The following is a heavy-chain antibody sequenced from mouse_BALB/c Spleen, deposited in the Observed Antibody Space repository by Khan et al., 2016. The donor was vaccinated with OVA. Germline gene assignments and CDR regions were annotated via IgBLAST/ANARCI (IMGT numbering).Heavy chain of an antibody. V-gene: IGHV1S81*02. CDR2: TNPTNGRT. D-gene: IGHD1-1*01. Sequence: VQLQQSGAELVKAGASVKMSCKASGYTFTSYWMHWVKQRLGQGLEWFAETNPTNGRTYYNEKFKSKATLTVDKSSSTAYMLLSGPTIEDDAVYYCARIKKIVATYFDDWGQGTTLTVSS. CDR3: ARIKKIVATYFDD. J-gene: IGHJ2*01. CDR1: GYTFTSYW.